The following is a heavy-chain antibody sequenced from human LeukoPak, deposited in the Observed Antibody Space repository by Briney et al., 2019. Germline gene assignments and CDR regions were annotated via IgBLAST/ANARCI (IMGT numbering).Heavy chain of an antibody. CDR1: GDSVSSDLCY. V-gene: IGHV4-39*07. CDR3: ARDLGGTTGKFDY. Sequence: SETLSLTCTVSGDSVSSDLCYWGWIRQPPGKGLEWIGNIYYGGNRYHNPSLKSRVTISVDTSKNQFSLRLSSVTAADTAVYYCARDLGGTTGKFDYWGQGTLVTVSS. J-gene: IGHJ4*02. CDR2: IYYGGNR. D-gene: IGHD1-7*01.